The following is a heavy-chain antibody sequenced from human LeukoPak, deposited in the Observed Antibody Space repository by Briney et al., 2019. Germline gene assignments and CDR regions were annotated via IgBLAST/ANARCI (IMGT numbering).Heavy chain of an antibody. D-gene: IGHD3-16*02. J-gene: IGHJ4*02. Sequence: PGGSLRLSCTASGFIFSSFGMHWVRQAPGKGLEWVAAISNDGGNIYHADSVKGRFTISRDNSRNTLYLQMNSPRVDDTAMYYCAKGAYDYVWGSYHNFDYWGQGTLVTVSS. CDR1: GFIFSSFG. CDR2: ISNDGGNI. CDR3: AKGAYDYVWGSYHNFDY. V-gene: IGHV3-30*18.